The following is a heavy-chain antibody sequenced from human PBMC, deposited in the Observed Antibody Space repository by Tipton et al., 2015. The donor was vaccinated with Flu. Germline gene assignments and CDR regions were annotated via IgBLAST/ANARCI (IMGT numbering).Heavy chain of an antibody. J-gene: IGHJ3*02. D-gene: IGHD3-9*01. CDR3: ARTYYDILTGYYPLTPYDAFDI. CDR1: GFTFSSYW. Sequence: SLRLSCAASGFTFSSYWMSWVRQAPGKGLEWVANIKQDGSEKYYVDSVKGRFTISRDNAKNSLYLQMNSLRAEDTAVYYCARTYYDILTGYYPLTPYDAFDIWGQGTMVTVSS. CDR2: IKQDGSEK. V-gene: IGHV3-7*01.